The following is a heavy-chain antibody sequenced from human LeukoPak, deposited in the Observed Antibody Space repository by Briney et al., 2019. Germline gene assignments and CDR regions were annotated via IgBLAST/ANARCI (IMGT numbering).Heavy chain of an antibody. J-gene: IGHJ4*02. V-gene: IGHV4-39*01. CDR2: IYYSGST. Sequence: PSETLSLTCTVSGGSISSGSYYWGWIRQPPGKGLEWIGSIYYSGSTYYNPSLKSRVTISVDTSKNQFSLKLSSVTAADTAVYYCARHLWDCSGGSCNYFDYWGQGTLVTVSS. CDR3: ARHLWDCSGGSCNYFDY. D-gene: IGHD2-15*01. CDR1: GGSISSGSYY.